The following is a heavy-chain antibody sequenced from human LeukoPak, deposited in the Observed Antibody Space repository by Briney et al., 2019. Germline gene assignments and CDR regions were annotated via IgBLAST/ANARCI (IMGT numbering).Heavy chain of an antibody. D-gene: IGHD5-12*01. J-gene: IGHJ3*02. CDR1: GGSISSYC. CDR3: ARRHSGYDAFDI. V-gene: IGHV4-59*08. Sequence: SETLSLTCTVSGGSISSYCWSWIRQPPGKGLEWIGYIYYSGSTNYNPSLKSRVTISVDTSKNQFSLKLSSVTAADTAVYYCARRHSGYDAFDIWGQGTMVTVSS. CDR2: IYYSGST.